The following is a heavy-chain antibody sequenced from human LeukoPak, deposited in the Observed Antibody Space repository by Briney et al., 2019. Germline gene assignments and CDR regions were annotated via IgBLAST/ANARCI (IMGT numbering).Heavy chain of an antibody. D-gene: IGHD3-16*01. CDR1: GGSISSGGYY. CDR3: ARGPYDHVWGSWGYYFDY. Sequence: SETLSLTCTVSGGSISSGGYYWSWTRQHPGKGLEWIGYLYYSGSTYYNPSLKSRVTISVDTSKNQFSLKLSSVTAADTAVYYCARGPYDHVWGSWGYYFDYWGQGTLVTVSS. V-gene: IGHV4-31*03. J-gene: IGHJ4*02. CDR2: LYYSGST.